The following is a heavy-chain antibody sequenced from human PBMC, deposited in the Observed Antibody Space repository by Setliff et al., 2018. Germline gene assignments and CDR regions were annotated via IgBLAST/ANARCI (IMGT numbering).Heavy chain of an antibody. Sequence: SETLSLTCTVSGGSISSSSYYWGWIRQPPGKGLEWIGSIYYSGTTYYNPSLKSRVTISIDTSKNHFSLKLDSVTAADTALYYCARSPSSGAYWNPRPFYSDYWARGTLVTSPQ. V-gene: IGHV4-39*02. CDR3: ARSPSSGAYWNPRPFYSDY. J-gene: IGHJ4*02. CDR2: IYYSGTT. CDR1: GGSISSSSYY. D-gene: IGHD1-26*01.